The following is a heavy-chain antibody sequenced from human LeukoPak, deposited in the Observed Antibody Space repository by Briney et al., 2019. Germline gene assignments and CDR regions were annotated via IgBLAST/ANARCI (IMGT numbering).Heavy chain of an antibody. CDR2: ISGSGGST. CDR3: ATGVWSGYWYFDY. V-gene: IGHV3-23*01. J-gene: IGHJ4*02. Sequence: WGSLRLSCAASGFTFSSYAMSWVRQAPGKGLEWVSGISGSGGSTYYADSVKGRFTISRDNSKNTLYLQMNSLRAEDTAVYYCATGVWSGYWYFDYWGQGTLVTVSS. CDR1: GFTFSSYA. D-gene: IGHD3-3*01.